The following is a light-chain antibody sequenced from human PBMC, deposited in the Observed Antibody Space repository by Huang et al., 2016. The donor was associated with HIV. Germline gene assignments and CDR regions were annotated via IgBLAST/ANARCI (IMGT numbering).Light chain of an antibody. Sequence: DIQITQSPSSLSASVGDRVIITCRASQNINRYLNWYQQQPGKAPKLLISGASKSQSGVPSSCSGSGSGTHFTLAISSLQPEDSATYYCQQSAVTPRTFGQGTKLEI. CDR2: GAS. CDR3: QQSAVTPRT. J-gene: IGKJ2*01. CDR1: QNINRY. V-gene: IGKV1-39*01.